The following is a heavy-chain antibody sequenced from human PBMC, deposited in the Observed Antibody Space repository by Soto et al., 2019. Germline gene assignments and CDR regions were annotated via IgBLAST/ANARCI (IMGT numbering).Heavy chain of an antibody. CDR2: INHSGST. V-gene: IGHV4-34*01. D-gene: IGHD6-6*01. J-gene: IGHJ5*02. Sequence: SETLSLTCAVYGGSFSGYYWSWIRQPPGKGLEWIGEINHSGSTNYNPSLKSRVTISVDTSKNQFSLKLSSVTAADTAVYYCARVAANWFDPWGQGTLVTVSS. CDR3: ARVAANWFDP. CDR1: GGSFSGYY.